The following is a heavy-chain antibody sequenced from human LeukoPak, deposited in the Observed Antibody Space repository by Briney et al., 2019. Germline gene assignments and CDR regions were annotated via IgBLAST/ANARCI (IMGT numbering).Heavy chain of an antibody. J-gene: IGHJ4*02. V-gene: IGHV3-30*04. CDR1: GFTFISYA. Sequence: GGSLRLSCAASGFTFISYAMHWVRQAPGKGLEWVALISYDGSNIYFADSVKGRFTISRDNSKNTLYLQMNSLRTEDTAVYYCATSGDEYNPFWYWGQGTLVTVSS. CDR3: ATSGDEYNPFWY. CDR2: ISYDGSNI. D-gene: IGHD5-24*01.